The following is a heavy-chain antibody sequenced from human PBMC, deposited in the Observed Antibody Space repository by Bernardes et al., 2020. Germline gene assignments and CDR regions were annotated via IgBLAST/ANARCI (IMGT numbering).Heavy chain of an antibody. Sequence: ASVKVSCKASGYTFTSYGISWVRQAPGQGLEWMGLSSAYNGNTKFAQNLQDRVTLTTDTSTSTAYMELACLRSDDTAVYYCAKEGGSGAAAFAIWGQGTMVTVSS. V-gene: IGHV1-18*01. CDR3: AKEGGSGAAAFAI. J-gene: IGHJ3*02. D-gene: IGHD2-15*01. CDR1: GYTFTSYG. CDR2: SSAYNGNT.